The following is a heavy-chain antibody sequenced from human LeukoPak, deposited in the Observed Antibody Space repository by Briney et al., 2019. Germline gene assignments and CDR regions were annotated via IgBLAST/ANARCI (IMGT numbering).Heavy chain of an antibody. CDR2: IKQDGSEK. CDR3: VRHPYGDHDY. D-gene: IGHD4-17*01. CDR1: GFPFSSYW. V-gene: IGHV3-7*01. Sequence: GGSLRLSCVASGFPFSSYWMTWVRQAPGKGLEWVANIKQDGSEKNYVESVKGRFTISRDNAKNSLYLQMNSLRAEDTAVYYCVRHPYGDHDYWGQGTLVTVSS. J-gene: IGHJ4*02.